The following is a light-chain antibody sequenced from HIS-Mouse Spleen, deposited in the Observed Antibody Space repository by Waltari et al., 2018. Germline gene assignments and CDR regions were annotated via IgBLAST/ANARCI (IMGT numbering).Light chain of an antibody. J-gene: IGLJ2*01. CDR2: EGS. CDR3: CSYAGSSTFEV. CDR1: SRDVGSYNL. V-gene: IGLV2-23*03. Sequence: QSALTQPASVSGSPGQSITISCTGTSRDVGSYNLVSCYQQHPGKAPKLMIYEGSKRPSGVSNRFSGSKSGNTASLTISGLQAEDEADYYCCSYAGSSTFEVFGGGTKLTVL.